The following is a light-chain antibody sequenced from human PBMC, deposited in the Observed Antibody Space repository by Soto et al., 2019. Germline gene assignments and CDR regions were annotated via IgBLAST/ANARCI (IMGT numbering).Light chain of an antibody. V-gene: IGKV3-11*01. CDR3: QQRSDWPPWT. CDR1: QSVSSN. CDR2: DAL. Sequence: EIVVTQSPATLSVSPWERVTLSCRASQSVSSNLAWYQQKPGQAPRLLIFDALNRAPGVPARFSGSGSGTDFTLTISSLEPDDFAVYYCQQRSDWPPWTFGQGTKVEVK. J-gene: IGKJ1*01.